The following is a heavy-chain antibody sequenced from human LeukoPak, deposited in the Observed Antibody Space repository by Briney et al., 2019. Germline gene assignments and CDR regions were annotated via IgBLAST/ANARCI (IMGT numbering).Heavy chain of an antibody. CDR2: IYYSGST. Sequence: KSSETLSLTCTVSGGSISSGDYYWSWIRQHPGKGLEWIGYIYYSGSTNYNPSLKSRVTISVDTSKNQFSLKLSSVTAADTAVYYCARDRIAVAGTGYYGMDVWGQGTTVTVSS. CDR3: ARDRIAVAGTGYYGMDV. J-gene: IGHJ6*02. D-gene: IGHD6-19*01. V-gene: IGHV4-31*03. CDR1: GGSISSGDYY.